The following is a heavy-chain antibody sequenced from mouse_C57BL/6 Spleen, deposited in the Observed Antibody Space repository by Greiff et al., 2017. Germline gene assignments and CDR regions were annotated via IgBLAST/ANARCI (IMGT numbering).Heavy chain of an antibody. J-gene: IGHJ1*03. Sequence: EVKLMESGPELVKPGASVKISCKASGYSFTGYYMNWVKQSPDQSLEWIGEITPSTGGTTYNQTFKATATLTVDKSSSTAYMQLNRLTSEDSAFYYWSISYYGSSYRYFYVRGTVTTVTVSS. V-gene: IGHV1-42*01. CDR3: SISYYGSSYRYFYV. CDR1: GYSFTGYY. CDR2: ITPSTGGT. D-gene: IGHD1-1*01.